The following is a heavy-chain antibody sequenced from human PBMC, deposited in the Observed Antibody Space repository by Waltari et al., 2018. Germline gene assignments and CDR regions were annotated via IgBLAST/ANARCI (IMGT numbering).Heavy chain of an antibody. V-gene: IGHV4-39*07. CDR1: GGSISSSSYY. CDR3: AREIEAGDIVVVPAAMRAYYYYYMDV. D-gene: IGHD2-2*01. Sequence: QLQLQESGPGLVKPSETLSLTCTVSGGSISSSSYYWGWIRQPPGKGLEWIGSIYYSGSTDHNPSLQGRVTISVDTSKNQFSLKLSSVTAADTAGYYCAREIEAGDIVVVPAAMRAYYYYYMDVWGKGTTVTISS. CDR2: IYYSGST. J-gene: IGHJ6*03.